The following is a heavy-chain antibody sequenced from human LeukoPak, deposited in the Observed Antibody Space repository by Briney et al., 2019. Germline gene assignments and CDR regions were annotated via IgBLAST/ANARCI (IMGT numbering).Heavy chain of an antibody. CDR1: GDSVSSNSIS. CDR2: TYYYSKWSN. J-gene: IGHJ4*02. V-gene: IGHV6-1*01. D-gene: IGHD5-12*01. Sequence: SQTLSLTCAISGDSVSSNSISWNWFRQSPSRGLEWLGRTYYYSKWSNDYAVSVRSRITISPDTSKNQISLHLTSVTPEDTAVYYCAGRRWSGSEGNFDYWGQGALVTISS. CDR3: AGRRWSGSEGNFDY.